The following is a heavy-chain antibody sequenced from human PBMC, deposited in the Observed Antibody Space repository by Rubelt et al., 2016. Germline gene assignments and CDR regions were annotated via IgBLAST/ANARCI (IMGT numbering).Heavy chain of an antibody. CDR1: GFTFSDYY. D-gene: IGHD1-26*01. CDR3: ARLQWELSTIDF. J-gene: IGHJ4*02. V-gene: IGHV3-11*01. Sequence: VQLVESGGGLVQPGRSLRLSCAASGFTFSDYYMSWIRQAPGKGLEWISYISGFGTTIYYADSVKGRFTISRDNAKNSLYLKMNSLRAEDTAVYYCARLQWELSTIDFWGQGTLVTVSS. CDR2: ISGFGTTI.